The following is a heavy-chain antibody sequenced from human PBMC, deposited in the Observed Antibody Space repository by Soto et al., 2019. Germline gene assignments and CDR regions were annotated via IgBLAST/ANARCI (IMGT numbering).Heavy chain of an antibody. CDR1: GFSLTTRGVG. J-gene: IGHJ5*02. CDR3: AHIPNYYQYDWFDP. D-gene: IGHD3-16*01. Sequence: QITLKESGPTLVKPTQTLTLTCTFSGFSLTTRGVGVGWIRQPPGKALECLALIYWDDDKRYSPSLQSRLSIXKXTCXNQVVLTMTNVDPVDTATYYCAHIPNYYQYDWFDPWGQGTLVSVSS. V-gene: IGHV2-5*02. CDR2: IYWDDDK.